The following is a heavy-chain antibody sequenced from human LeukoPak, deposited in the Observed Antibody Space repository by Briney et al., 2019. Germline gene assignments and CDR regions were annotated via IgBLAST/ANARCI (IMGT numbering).Heavy chain of an antibody. Sequence: PGGSLRLSCAASGFTVSSNYMSWVRQAPGKGLEWVSVIYSGGSTYYADSVKGRFTISRDNSKNTLYLQMNSLRAEDTAVYYCAKYDSSGYYYGYFDYWGQGTLVTVSS. CDR3: AKYDSSGYYYGYFDY. CDR2: IYSGGST. CDR1: GFTVSSNY. D-gene: IGHD3-22*01. J-gene: IGHJ4*02. V-gene: IGHV3-66*01.